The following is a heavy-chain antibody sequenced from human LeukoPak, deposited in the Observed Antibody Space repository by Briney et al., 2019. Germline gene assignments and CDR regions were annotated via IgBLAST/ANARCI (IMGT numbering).Heavy chain of an antibody. V-gene: IGHV4-39*01. CDR1: GGSISSSSYY. J-gene: IGHJ5*02. CDR3: ARHGGITMIPFDP. CDR2: IYYSGST. Sequence: PSETLSLTCTVSGGSISSSSYYWGWIRQPPGKGLEWIGSIYYSGSTYYNPSLKSRVTISVDTSKNQFSLKLSSVTAADTAVYYCARHGGITMIPFDPWGQGTLVTVSS. D-gene: IGHD3-22*01.